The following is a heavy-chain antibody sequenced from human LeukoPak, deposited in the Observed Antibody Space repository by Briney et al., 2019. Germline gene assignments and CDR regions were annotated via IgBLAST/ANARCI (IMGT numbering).Heavy chain of an antibody. CDR2: ISAYNGNT. Sequence: ASVKVSCTASGYTFTSYGISWVRQAPGQGLEWMGWISAYNGNTNYAQKLQGRVTMTTDTSTSTAYMELRSLRSDDTAVYYCARSGFSYGRSYYYYGMDVWGQGTTVTVSS. D-gene: IGHD5-18*01. CDR1: GYTFTSYG. CDR3: ARSGFSYGRSYYYYGMDV. V-gene: IGHV1-18*01. J-gene: IGHJ6*02.